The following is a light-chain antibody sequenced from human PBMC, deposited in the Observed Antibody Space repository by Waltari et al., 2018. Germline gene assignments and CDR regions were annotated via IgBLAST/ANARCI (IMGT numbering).Light chain of an antibody. CDR2: GKD. CDR3: SSRNGRANEVV. J-gene: IGLJ3*02. V-gene: IGLV3-19*01. CDR1: TLTTSY. Sequence: SSELIQDPAVSVALGQTIRFTCQGDTLTTSYASWYQVKPGQAPVLVMYGKDKRPSGIPDRISGYSSGTTSTLTITGAQAEDEADYYCSSRNGRANEVVFAGGTKVTVL.